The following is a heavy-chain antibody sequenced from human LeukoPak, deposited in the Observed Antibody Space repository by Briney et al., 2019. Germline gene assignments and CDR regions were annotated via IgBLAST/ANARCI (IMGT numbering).Heavy chain of an antibody. V-gene: IGHV4-34*01. J-gene: IGHJ3*02. CDR3: ASPSDPYDLGRDDAFDI. Sequence: SETLSLTCTVSGGSIRTYYWSWIRQPPGKGLEWIGEINHSGSTNYNPSPKSRVTISVDTSKNQFSLKLSSVTAADTAVYYCASPSDPYDLGRDDAFDIWGQGTMVTVSS. D-gene: IGHD3-22*01. CDR1: GGSIRTYY. CDR2: INHSGST.